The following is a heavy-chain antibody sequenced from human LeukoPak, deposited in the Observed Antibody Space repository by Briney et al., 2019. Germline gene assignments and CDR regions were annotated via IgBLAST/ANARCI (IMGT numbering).Heavy chain of an antibody. CDR2: IYYSGNT. J-gene: IGHJ4*02. D-gene: IGHD6-19*01. CDR1: GGSISTYY. Sequence: PSEALSLTCTVSGGSISTYYWSWIRQPPGKGLEWIGYIYYSGNTNYNPSLKSRVTISVDTSKNQFSLKLSSVTAAGPAVYYCARGFRGGGGGWPDYWGQGTLVTVSS. CDR3: ARGFRGGGGGWPDY. V-gene: IGHV4-59*03.